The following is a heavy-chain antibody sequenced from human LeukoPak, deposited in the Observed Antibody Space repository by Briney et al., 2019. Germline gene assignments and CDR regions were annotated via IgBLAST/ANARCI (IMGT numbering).Heavy chain of an antibody. D-gene: IGHD3-16*02. CDR1: GGTFSSYA. J-gene: IGHJ6*03. CDR2: IIPIFGTA. CDR3: ATRTPHRYYYYYMDV. Sequence: SAKVSCKASGGTFSSYAISWVRHAPGQGLEWMGGIIPIFGTANYAQKFQGRVTITADESTSTAYMELSSLRSEDTAVYYCATRTPHRYYYYYMDVWGKGTTVTVSS. V-gene: IGHV1-69*01.